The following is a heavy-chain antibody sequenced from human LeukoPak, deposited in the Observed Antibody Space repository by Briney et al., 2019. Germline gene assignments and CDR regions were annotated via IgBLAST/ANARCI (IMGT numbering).Heavy chain of an antibody. CDR1: GSIFTSYW. V-gene: IGHV5-51*01. J-gene: IGHJ4*02. CDR2: IYTGDCET. CDR3: ARHRDGYPHY. Sequence: GASLQICCEGAGSIFTSYWIGGGRELGGKGVEWIGIIYTGDCETRESTSFHGQLTFSPDKSISTAYLQWSSLKASDTAMYYCARHRDGYPHYWGQGTLVTVSS. D-gene: IGHD5-24*01.